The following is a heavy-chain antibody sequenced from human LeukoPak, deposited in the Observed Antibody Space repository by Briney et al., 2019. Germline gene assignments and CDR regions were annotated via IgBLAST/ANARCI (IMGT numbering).Heavy chain of an antibody. Sequence: GGSLRLSCVVSGFTFSSYGMHWVRQAPGKGLEWVAIIWYDGTNKYYADSVKGRFTISRDNSKNTVYLQMNSLRAEDTAVYYCARDWKTTSFDYWGQGTLVTVSS. J-gene: IGHJ4*02. CDR3: ARDWKTTSFDY. CDR2: IWYDGTNK. V-gene: IGHV3-33*01. D-gene: IGHD4-11*01. CDR1: GFTFSSYG.